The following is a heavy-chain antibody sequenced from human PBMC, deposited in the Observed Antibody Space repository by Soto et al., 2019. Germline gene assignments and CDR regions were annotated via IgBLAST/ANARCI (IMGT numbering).Heavy chain of an antibody. Sequence: PSETLSLTCNVSGASISSYNYWGWFRQPPGKGLEWIGSIIYSGTTYYNPSLKSRVTISVDTSKNQFSLKLSSVTAADTAVYYCAREVAMIRENWFDPWGQGTLVTVSS. CDR2: IIYSGTT. J-gene: IGHJ5*02. D-gene: IGHD5-12*01. V-gene: IGHV4-39*02. CDR3: AREVAMIRENWFDP. CDR1: GASISSYNY.